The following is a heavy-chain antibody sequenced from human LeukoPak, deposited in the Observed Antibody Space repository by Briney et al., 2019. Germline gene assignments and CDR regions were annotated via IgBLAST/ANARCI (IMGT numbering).Heavy chain of an antibody. V-gene: IGHV4-59*08. CDR1: GGSIGSNY. CDR3: ARLADITMVRGVGWFDP. CDR2: IYYTGGT. J-gene: IGHJ5*02. Sequence: PSETLSLTRTVSGGSIGSNYWTWIRQPPGKGLEYIGYIYYTGGTNYNPSLKSRVTISVDTSKNQFSLKLTSVTAADTAVYYCARLADITMVRGVGWFDPWGQGTLVTVSS. D-gene: IGHD3-10*01.